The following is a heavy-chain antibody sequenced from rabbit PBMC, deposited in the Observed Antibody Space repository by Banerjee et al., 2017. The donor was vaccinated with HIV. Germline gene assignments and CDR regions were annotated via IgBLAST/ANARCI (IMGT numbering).Heavy chain of an antibody. CDR2: IATGSSGST. Sequence: QSLEESGGDLVKPGASLTLTCKASGLDFSSGYFMCWVRQAPGKGLEWIACIATGSSGSTYYASWAKGRFTISKTSSTTVTLQMTSLTAADTATYFCARGYTTSSGYYVNRLDLWGPGTLVTVS. CDR1: GLDFSSGYF. CDR3: ARGYTTSSGYYVNRLDL. D-gene: IGHD1-1*01. J-gene: IGHJ3*01. V-gene: IGHV1S40*01.